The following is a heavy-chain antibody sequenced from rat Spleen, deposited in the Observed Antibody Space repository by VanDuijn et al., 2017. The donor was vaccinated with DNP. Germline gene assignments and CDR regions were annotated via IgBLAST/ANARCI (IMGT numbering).Heavy chain of an antibody. CDR3: ARRGRGYYAMDA. Sequence: EVQLVESGGGLVKPGRSLKLSCAASGFTFSNYDMAWVRQAPTKGLVWVASISTSGGSTFYRDSVKGRFTVSRNNAKSNLYLQMDSLRSEDTATYYCARRGRGYYAMDAWGQGTSFTVSS. CDR2: ISTSGGST. D-gene: IGHD1-11*01. CDR1: GFTFSNYD. V-gene: IGHV5-25*01. J-gene: IGHJ4*01.